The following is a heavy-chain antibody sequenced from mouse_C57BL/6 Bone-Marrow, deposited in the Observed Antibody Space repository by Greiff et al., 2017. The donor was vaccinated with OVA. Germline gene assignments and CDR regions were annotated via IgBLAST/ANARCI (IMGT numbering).Heavy chain of an antibody. V-gene: IGHV1-80*01. CDR2: IYPGDGDT. D-gene: IGHD1-1*02. CDR3: ARGWHWYFDV. Sequence: VQGVESGAELVKPGASVKISCKASGYAFSSYWMNWVKQRPGKGLEWIGQIYPGDGDTNYNGKFKGKATLTADKSSSTAYMQLSSLTSEDSAVYFCARGWHWYFDVWGTGTTVTVSS. J-gene: IGHJ1*03. CDR1: GYAFSSYW.